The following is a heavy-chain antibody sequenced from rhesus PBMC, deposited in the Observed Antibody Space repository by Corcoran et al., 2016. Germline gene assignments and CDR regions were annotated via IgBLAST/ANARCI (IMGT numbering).Heavy chain of an antibody. CDR2: ITYSGST. V-gene: IGHV4-122*02. CDR3: AGGVTVFGLVTTTFDY. CDR1: GGSISSGYYY. Sequence: QVQLQESGPGLVKPSETLSLTCAVPGGSISSGYYYWSWIRQLLGKGLEWTGYITYSGSTSYNPSHKSRVTISRATSKNQFSLKLSSVTAADTAVYYCAGGVTVFGLVTTTFDYWGQGVLVTVSS. J-gene: IGHJ4*01. D-gene: IGHD3-3*01.